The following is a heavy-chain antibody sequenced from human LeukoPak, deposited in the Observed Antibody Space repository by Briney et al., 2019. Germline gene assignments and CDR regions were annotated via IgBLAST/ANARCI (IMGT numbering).Heavy chain of an antibody. CDR3: ARPTSRFRDDGFDI. CDR2: IYPGDSDT. Sequence: GESLKISCKGSGYSFTNYWIGWVRRMPGEGLEWMGRIYPGDSDTRYSPSFRGQVTISAAKPITTAYLQWSRLKASDTALYYCARPTSRFRDDGFDIWGQGTMVTVSA. V-gene: IGHV5-51*01. J-gene: IGHJ3*02. CDR1: GYSFTNYW. D-gene: IGHD1-26*01.